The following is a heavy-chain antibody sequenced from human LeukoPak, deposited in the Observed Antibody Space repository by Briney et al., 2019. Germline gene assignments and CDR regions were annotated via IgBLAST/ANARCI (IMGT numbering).Heavy chain of an antibody. V-gene: IGHV3-30*02. CDR2: IRYDGSNK. J-gene: IGHJ4*02. Sequence: GRTLRLSCAACGFTFSSYGMHWVRQAPGKGLEGGAFIRYDGSNKYYADSVKRRFNISRDNSKNTLYLQMNSMRAEDTAAYYCAKDYCSRASCYIDYWGQGTLVTVSS. D-gene: IGHD2-2*02. CDR3: AKDYCSRASCYIDY. CDR1: GFTFSSYG.